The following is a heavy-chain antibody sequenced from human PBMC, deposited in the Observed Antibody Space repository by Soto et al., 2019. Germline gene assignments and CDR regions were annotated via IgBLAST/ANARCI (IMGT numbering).Heavy chain of an antibody. J-gene: IGHJ4*02. CDR2: ISGSGGST. V-gene: IGHV3-23*01. CDR1: GFTFSSYA. Sequence: EVHLLESGGGLVQPGGSLRLCCAASGFTFSSYAMTWVRQAPGKGLEWVSSISGSGGSTYYTHSVKGRFTISRDNSRNTLYLQMHSLRAEDTAVYYCAKDANAFTTGSGGYWGQGTLVTVSS. D-gene: IGHD2-8*02. CDR3: AKDANAFTTGSGGY.